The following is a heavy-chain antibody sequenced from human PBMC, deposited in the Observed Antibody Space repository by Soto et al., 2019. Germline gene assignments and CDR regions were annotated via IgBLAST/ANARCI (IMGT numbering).Heavy chain of an antibody. CDR3: ARHGGSSWRVHFGY. CDR2: IYYSGST. V-gene: IGHV4-39*01. Sequence: QLQLQESGPGLVKPSETLSLTCTVSGGSISSSSYYWGWIRQPPGKGLEWIGSIYYSGSTYYNPSLKSRATISVDTSKNQFSLKLSSVTAADTAVYSCARHGGSSWRVHFGYWGQGTLVTVSS. J-gene: IGHJ4*02. D-gene: IGHD6-13*01. CDR1: GGSISSSSYY.